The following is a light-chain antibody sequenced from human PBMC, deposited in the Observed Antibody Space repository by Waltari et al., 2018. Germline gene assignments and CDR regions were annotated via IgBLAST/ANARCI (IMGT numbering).Light chain of an antibody. V-gene: IGLV2-23*01. CDR2: EGS. CDR3: YSYAGSSTFV. CDR1: SSDVGGYNL. Sequence: QSALTQPASVSGSPGQSLPLPCTGTSSDVGGYNLVSWYQQHPGKAPKFIIYEGSKRPSGVSTRFSGSKSGNTASLTISGLQAEDEADYYCYSYAGSSTFVFGTGTKVTVL. J-gene: IGLJ1*01.